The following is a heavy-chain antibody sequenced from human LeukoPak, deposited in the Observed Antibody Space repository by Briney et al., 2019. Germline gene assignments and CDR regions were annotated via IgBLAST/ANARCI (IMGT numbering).Heavy chain of an antibody. CDR2: MNPNSGNT. CDR1: GYTFTSYD. V-gene: IGHV1-8*01. CDR3: AREPPCSGGSCYPSYEFDP. Sequence: ASVKVSCKASGYTFTSYDINWVRQATGQGLEWMGWMNPNSGNTGYAQKFQGRVTMTRNTSISTAYMELSSLRSEDTAVYYCAREPPCSGGSCYPSYEFDPWGQGTLVTVSS. D-gene: IGHD2-15*01. J-gene: IGHJ5*02.